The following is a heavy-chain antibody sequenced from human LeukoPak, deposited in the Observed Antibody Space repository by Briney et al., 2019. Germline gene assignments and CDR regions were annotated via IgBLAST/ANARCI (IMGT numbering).Heavy chain of an antibody. CDR1: GFTFSSYS. J-gene: IGHJ4*02. CDR2: ISSSSSYI. CDR3: ARDLSGIAGDTYGRGIDY. D-gene: IGHD1-26*01. Sequence: GGSLRLSCAASGFTFSSYSMNWVRQAPGKGLEWVSSISSSSSYIYYADSVKGRFTISIDNAKNSLYLQMNSLRAEDTAVYYCARDLSGIAGDTYGRGIDYWGQGTLVTVSS. V-gene: IGHV3-21*01.